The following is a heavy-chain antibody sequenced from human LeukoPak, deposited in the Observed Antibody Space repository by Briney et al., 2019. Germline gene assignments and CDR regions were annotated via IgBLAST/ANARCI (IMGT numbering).Heavy chain of an antibody. CDR3: ASRWGAARPVGY. CDR1: GYSISSGYY. D-gene: IGHD6-6*01. V-gene: IGHV4-38-2*02. Sequence: SETLSLTCTVSGYSISSGYYWGWIRQPPGKGLEWIGSIYHSGSTYYNPSLKSRVTISVDTSKNQFSLKLSSVTAADTAVYYCASRWGAARPVGYWGQGTLVTVSS. CDR2: IYHSGST. J-gene: IGHJ4*02.